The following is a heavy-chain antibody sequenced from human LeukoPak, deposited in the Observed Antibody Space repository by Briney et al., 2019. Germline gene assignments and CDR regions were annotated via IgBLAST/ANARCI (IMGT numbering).Heavy chain of an antibody. CDR2: ISSSGSTI. J-gene: IGHJ4*02. CDR3: ARAPENGAYSSSWYY. CDR1: GFTFSDYY. D-gene: IGHD6-13*01. Sequence: PGGSLRLSCAASGFTFSDYYMSWIRQAPGKGLEWVSYISSSGSTIYYADSVKGRFTISRDNDKNSLYLQMNSLRAEDTAVYYCARAPENGAYSSSWYYWGQGTLVTVSS. V-gene: IGHV3-11*04.